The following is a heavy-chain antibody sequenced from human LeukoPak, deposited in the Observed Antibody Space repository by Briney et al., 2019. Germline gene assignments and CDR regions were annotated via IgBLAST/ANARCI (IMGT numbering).Heavy chain of an antibody. V-gene: IGHV4-31*03. Sequence: SETLSLTCTVSGGCISSGGYYWSWIRQHPGKGLEWIGYIYYSGSTYYNPSLKSRVTISVDTSKNQFSLKLSSVTAADTAVYYCARGLVATHFDYWGQGTLVTVSS. CDR1: GGCISSGGYY. D-gene: IGHD5-12*01. CDR3: ARGLVATHFDY. J-gene: IGHJ4*02. CDR2: IYYSGST.